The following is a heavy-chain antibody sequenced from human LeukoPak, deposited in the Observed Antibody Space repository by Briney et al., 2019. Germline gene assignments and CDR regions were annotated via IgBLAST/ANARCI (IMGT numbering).Heavy chain of an antibody. D-gene: IGHD5-24*01. CDR1: GGSINSYY. J-gene: IGHJ3*02. Sequence: SETLSLTCTVSGGSINSYYWTWNRQPPGKGLEWIGYIYHSGSTNYNPSLKSRVTISLDTSKNQFSLKLTSVTAADTAIYYCARVGGMTTINNAAFDIWGQGTMVTVSS. CDR3: ARVGGMTTINNAAFDI. V-gene: IGHV4-59*01. CDR2: IYHSGST.